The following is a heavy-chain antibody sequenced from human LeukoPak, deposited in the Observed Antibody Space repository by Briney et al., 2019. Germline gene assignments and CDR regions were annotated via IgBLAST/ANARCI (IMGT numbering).Heavy chain of an antibody. J-gene: IGHJ6*02. CDR3: ARGHYGLDV. Sequence: GGSLRLSCAASGFTFSNYPMHWVRQAPGKGLEWVSYISLAGDTIYYADSVKGRFTISRDNAKNSVDLHMNSLRAEDTAVYYCARGHYGLDVWGLGTTVTVSS. V-gene: IGHV3-48*04. CDR1: GFTFSNYP. CDR2: ISLAGDTI.